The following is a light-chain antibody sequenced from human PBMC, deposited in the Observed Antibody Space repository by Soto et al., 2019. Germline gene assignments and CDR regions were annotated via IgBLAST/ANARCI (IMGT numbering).Light chain of an antibody. J-gene: IGLJ1*01. CDR2: EVS. V-gene: IGLV2-14*01. Sequence: HSVLAQPASVSGSPGQSTTISCTGTSSDVGGYNYVSWYQHHPGKAPKLMIYEVSNRPSGVSNRFSGSKSGNTASLTISGLQAEDEADYYCSSYTTTGTLVFGTGTKVT. CDR3: SSYTTTGTLV. CDR1: SSDVGGYNY.